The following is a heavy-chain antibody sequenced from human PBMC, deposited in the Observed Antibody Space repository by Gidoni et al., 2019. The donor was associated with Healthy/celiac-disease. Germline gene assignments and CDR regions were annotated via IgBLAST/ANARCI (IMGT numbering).Heavy chain of an antibody. J-gene: IGHJ4*02. D-gene: IGHD2-21*01. CDR1: GLTSSSYS. Sequence: ELQLVESGGGLVQPGGSLRPSCAASGLTSSSYSMNGVGTAPGRDWVRQAPGEGLECVSYISSSSSTIYYSGSVKGRFTISRDNVKTSLYLQMNSLRDEDTAVYYCARECTDSLTECVGALDYWGQGTLVTVSS. CDR3: ARECTDSLTECVGALDY. V-gene: IGHV3-48*02. CDR2: ISSSSSTI.